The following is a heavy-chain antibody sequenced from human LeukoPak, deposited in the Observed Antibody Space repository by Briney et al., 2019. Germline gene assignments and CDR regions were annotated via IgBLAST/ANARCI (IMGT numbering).Heavy chain of an antibody. D-gene: IGHD6-6*01. CDR1: GFTFSSYS. CDR3: ATSSSGRCYYYGMDV. CDR2: ISSSSSYI. V-gene: IGHV3-21*04. J-gene: IGHJ6*02. Sequence: GGSLRLSCAASGFTFSSYSMNWVRQAPGKGLEWVSSISSSSSYIYYADSVKGRFTISRDNAKNSLYLQMNSLRAEDTAVYYCATSSSGRCYYYGMDVWGQGTTVTVSS.